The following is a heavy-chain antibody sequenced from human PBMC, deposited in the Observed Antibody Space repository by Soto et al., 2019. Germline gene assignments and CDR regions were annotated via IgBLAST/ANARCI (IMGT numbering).Heavy chain of an antibody. CDR3: ARGLIPLDGELSRRGDQYYYMDV. Sequence: QVQLQQWGTGLLKPSETLSLTCAVYGGSFSGYYWSWIRQPPGKGLEWIGEINDSGSTNYNPSLKSRVTISVDTAKDQFPLKLGSVTGAGQAVYYFARGLIPLDGELSRRGDQYYYMDVWGKGNTVTVSS. D-gene: IGHD3-10*01. CDR1: GGSFSGYY. CDR2: INDSGST. V-gene: IGHV4-34*01. J-gene: IGHJ6*03.